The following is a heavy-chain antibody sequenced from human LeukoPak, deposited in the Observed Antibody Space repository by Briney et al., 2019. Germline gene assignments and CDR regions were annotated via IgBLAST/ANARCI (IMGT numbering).Heavy chain of an antibody. D-gene: IGHD1-1*01. CDR3: ARGRSYNWNDFDP. Sequence: PSETLSLTCAVYGVSFSGYYWSWIRQPPGKGLEWIGEINHSGSTNYNPSLKSRVTISVDTSKNQFSLKLSSVTAADTAVYYCARGRSYNWNDFDPWGQGTLVTVSS. CDR1: GVSFSGYY. J-gene: IGHJ5*02. CDR2: INHSGST. V-gene: IGHV4-34*01.